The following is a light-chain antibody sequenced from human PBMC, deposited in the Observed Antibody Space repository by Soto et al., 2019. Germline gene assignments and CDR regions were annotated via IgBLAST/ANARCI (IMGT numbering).Light chain of an antibody. CDR3: QQRSNWPPAT. J-gene: IGKJ3*01. CDR1: QSVSSY. CDR2: DAS. V-gene: IGKV3-11*01. Sequence: EIVLTQSPATLSLAPGERATLSCRASQSVSSYIAWYQQKPGQAPRLLIYDASNKATGIPARFSGSGSGTDFTLTISSLETEDFAVYYCQQRSNWPPATFGPGTKVDIK.